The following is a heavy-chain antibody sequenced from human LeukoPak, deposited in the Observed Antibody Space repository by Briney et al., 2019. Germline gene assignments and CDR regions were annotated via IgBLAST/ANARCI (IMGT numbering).Heavy chain of an antibody. CDR3: ARQPGTDRFFDF. CDR1: GYSFTTYW. J-gene: IGHJ4*02. V-gene: IGHV5-51*01. D-gene: IGHD1-26*01. CDR2: IYPGDSDT. Sequence: GESLKISCKGSGYSFTTYWIGWVRQMPGKGLEWMGIIYPGDSDTRYSPSFQGQVTISADKSIGTAYLQWSRLEASDTALYYCARQPGTDRFFDFWGQGTLVTVSS.